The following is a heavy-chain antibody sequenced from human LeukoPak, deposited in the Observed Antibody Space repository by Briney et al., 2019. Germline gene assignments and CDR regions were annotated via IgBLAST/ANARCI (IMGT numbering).Heavy chain of an antibody. CDR1: GGSFSGYY. CDR3: ARGGISMVRGVTLYYYYYGMDV. D-gene: IGHD3-10*01. Sequence: SETLSLTCAVYGGSFSGYYWSWIRQPPGKGLEWIGEINHSGSTNYNPSLKSRVTISVDTSKNQFSLKLSSVTAADTAVYYCARGGISMVRGVTLYYYYYGMDVWGKGTTVTASS. V-gene: IGHV4-34*01. J-gene: IGHJ6*04. CDR2: INHSGST.